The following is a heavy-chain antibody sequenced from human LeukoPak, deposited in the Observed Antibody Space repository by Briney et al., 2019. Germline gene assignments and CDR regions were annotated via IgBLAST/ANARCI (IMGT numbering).Heavy chain of an antibody. V-gene: IGHV1-46*01. D-gene: IGHD2-21*02. J-gene: IGHJ4*02. CDR2: INTSDGGT. CDR1: GNMFTNYH. Sequence: ASVKVSCKASGNMFTNYHMHWVRQAPGQGLEWMGVINTSDGGTSYAQKFQGRVNVTRDTSTSTVYMELSSLRSEDTAVYYCGRDDGYCGGDCYSGVDFWGQGTLVTVSS. CDR3: GRDDGYCGGDCYSGVDF.